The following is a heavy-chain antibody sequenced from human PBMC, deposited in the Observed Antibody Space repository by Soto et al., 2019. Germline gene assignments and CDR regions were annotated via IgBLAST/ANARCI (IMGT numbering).Heavy chain of an antibody. J-gene: IGHJ5*02. Sequence: GGSLRLSCEASGFPFNTYAMTWFRQLPGMGLEWVSTTSIGGNTDFAESVRGRFSVSRDNSKNTLYLQMTNLRAEDAAIYFCEKFLRPGLVVPTKSGFDPWGQGTRVTVS. D-gene: IGHD3-10*01. CDR3: EKFLRPGLVVPTKSGFDP. CDR2: TSIGGNT. V-gene: IGHV3-23*01. CDR1: GFPFNTYA.